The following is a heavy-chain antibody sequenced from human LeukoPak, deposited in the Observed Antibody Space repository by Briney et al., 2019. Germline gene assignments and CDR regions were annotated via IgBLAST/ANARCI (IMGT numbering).Heavy chain of an antibody. CDR1: GFTLSDHY. CDR2: TGNKADSYTT. J-gene: IGHJ3*02. V-gene: IGHV3-72*01. Sequence: GGSLRLSCAASGFTLSDHYIDWVRQAPEKGLEWVGRTGNKADSYTTEFAASVKGRFTISRDDSANSLYLHMSSLKTEDSAVYHCTRGYSGISAYAFDIWGQGTMVTVSS. CDR3: TRGYSGISAYAFDI. D-gene: IGHD1-26*01.